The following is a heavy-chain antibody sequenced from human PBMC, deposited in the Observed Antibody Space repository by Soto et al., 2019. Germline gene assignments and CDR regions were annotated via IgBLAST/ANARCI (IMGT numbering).Heavy chain of an antibody. CDR2: ISGSGGST. J-gene: IGHJ4*02. CDR1: GFTFSSYA. V-gene: IGHV3-23*01. D-gene: IGHD3-3*01. Sequence: HPGGSLRLSCAASGFTFSSYAMSWVRQAPGKGLEWVSAISGSGGSTYYADSVKGRFTISRDNSKNTLYLQMNSLRAEDTAVYYCAKVGYDFWSGYRTPYDYWGQGTLVTVSS. CDR3: AKVGYDFWSGYRTPYDY.